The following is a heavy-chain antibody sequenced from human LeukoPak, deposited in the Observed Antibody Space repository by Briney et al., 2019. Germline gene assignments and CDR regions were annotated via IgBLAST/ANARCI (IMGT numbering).Heavy chain of an antibody. CDR3: AKEPRHYYGSGKLWYFDY. CDR1: GFTFSGYA. D-gene: IGHD3-10*01. J-gene: IGHJ4*02. V-gene: IGHV3-23*01. CDR2: ISGSGGST. Sequence: HGGSLRLSCAASGFTFSGYAMSWVRQAPGKGLEWVSAISGSGGSTYYADSVKGRFTISRDNSKNTLDLQMNSLRAEDTAVYYCAKEPRHYYGSGKLWYFDYWGQGTLVTVSS.